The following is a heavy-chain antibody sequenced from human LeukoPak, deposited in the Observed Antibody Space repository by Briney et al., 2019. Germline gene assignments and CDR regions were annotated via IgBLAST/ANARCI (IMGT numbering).Heavy chain of an antibody. J-gene: IGHJ4*02. Sequence: SETLSLTCTVSGGSISSYYWSWIRQPPGKGLEWIGYIYYSGSTNYNPSLKSRVTISVDTSKNQFSLKLSSVTAADTAVYYCARGWQQLAYFDYWGQGTLVNVSS. V-gene: IGHV4-59*01. CDR1: GGSISSYY. CDR3: ARGWQQLAYFDY. CDR2: IYYSGST. D-gene: IGHD6-13*01.